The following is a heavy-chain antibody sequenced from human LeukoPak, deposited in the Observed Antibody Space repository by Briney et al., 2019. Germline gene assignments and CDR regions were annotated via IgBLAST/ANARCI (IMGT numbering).Heavy chain of an antibody. D-gene: IGHD3-3*01. J-gene: IGHJ6*03. V-gene: IGHV3-64*01. CDR3: ARGTEDFIAHCMDV. CDR2: ISSNGGST. CDR1: GFTFSSYA. Sequence: GGSLRLSCAASGFTFSSYAMHWVRQAPGKGLEYVSAISSNGGSTYYANSVKGRFTISRDNSKNTLYLQMGSLRAEDMAVYYCARGTEDFIAHCMDVWGKGTTVTVSS.